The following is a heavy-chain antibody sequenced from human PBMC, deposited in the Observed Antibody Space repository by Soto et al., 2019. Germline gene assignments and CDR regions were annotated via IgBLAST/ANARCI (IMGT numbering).Heavy chain of an antibody. J-gene: IGHJ4*02. CDR3: AAGDSSDTGDH. V-gene: IGHV1-69*01. CDR2: TTAILGTR. Sequence: QVQLVQSGAEVKKPGSSVKVSCKASGDTLSHYGVSWVRQVPGKGLEWMGGTTAILGTRDYAQKFQGRMTNTSGRSTAYTYQELNSLTSCHQARDFCAAGDSSDTGDHWGQGTLVTVSS. CDR1: GDTLSHYG. D-gene: IGHD5-18*01.